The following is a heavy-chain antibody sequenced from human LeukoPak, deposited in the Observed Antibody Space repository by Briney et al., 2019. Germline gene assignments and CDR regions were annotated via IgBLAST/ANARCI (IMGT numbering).Heavy chain of an antibody. Sequence: GGSLRLSCAASGFTFDDYAMHWVRQAPGKGLEWVSGISWNSGSIGYADSVKGRFTISRDNSKNTLYLQMNSLRAEDTAVYYCAKQDPWLRSFQTFDYWGQGTLVTVSS. CDR2: ISWNSGSI. V-gene: IGHV3-9*01. CDR1: GFTFDDYA. J-gene: IGHJ4*02. CDR3: AKQDPWLRSFQTFDY. D-gene: IGHD5-12*01.